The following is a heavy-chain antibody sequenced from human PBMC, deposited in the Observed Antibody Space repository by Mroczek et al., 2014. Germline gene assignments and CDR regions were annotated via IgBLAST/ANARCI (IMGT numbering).Heavy chain of an antibody. J-gene: IGHJ3*02. CDR3: ARGTTTVTRHDAFDI. V-gene: IGHV4-61*02. Sequence: QVQLVESGPGLVKPSQTLSLTCTVSGGSISSGSYYWSWIRQPAGKGLEWIGRIYTSGSTNYNPSLKSRVTISVDTSKNQFSLKLSSVTAADTAVYYCARGTTTVTRHDAFDIWGQGTMVTVSS. D-gene: IGHD4-17*01. CDR1: GGSISSGSYY. CDR2: IYTSGST.